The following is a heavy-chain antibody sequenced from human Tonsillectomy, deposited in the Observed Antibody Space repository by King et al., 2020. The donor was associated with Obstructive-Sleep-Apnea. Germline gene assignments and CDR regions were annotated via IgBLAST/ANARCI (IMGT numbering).Heavy chain of an antibody. V-gene: IGHV3-23*04. CDR1: GITFSSYD. CDR3: ANDFRWGVEAPGGGY. Sequence: VQLVESGGGLVQPGGSLRLSCAASGITFSSYDMSWVRQAPGKGLEWVSVISGRGGETYYADSVKGRFTISRDNSKNTLYLQMNSLRAEDTAVYYCANDFRWGVEAPGGGYWGQGSLVTVSS. CDR2: ISGRGGET. J-gene: IGHJ4*02. D-gene: IGHD3-16*01.